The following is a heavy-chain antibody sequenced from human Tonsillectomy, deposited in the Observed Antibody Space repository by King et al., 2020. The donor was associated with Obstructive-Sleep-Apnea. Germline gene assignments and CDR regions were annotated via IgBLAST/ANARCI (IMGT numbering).Heavy chain of an antibody. J-gene: IGHJ4*02. D-gene: IGHD1-26*01. CDR3: ARGGGSPPFDY. Sequence: VQLQESGPGLVKPSETLSLTCTVSGGSISSYYLSWIRQPPGKGLEWIGYIYDSGSTNYNPSLKSRVTKSVDTSKNQFSLRLSSVTAADTAVFYCARGGGSPPFDYWGQGTLVTVSS. CDR2: IYDSGST. CDR1: GGSISSYY. V-gene: IGHV4-59*01.